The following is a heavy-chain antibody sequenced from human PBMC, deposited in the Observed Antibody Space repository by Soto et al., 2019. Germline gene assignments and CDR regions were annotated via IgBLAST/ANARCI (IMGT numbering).Heavy chain of an antibody. CDR1: GGSIRDYF. J-gene: IGHJ4*02. Sequence: PSETLSLTCIVSGGSIRDYFWSWIRQPPGKGLEWIGYIYYTGNTVYNPSLESRVTMSVDTSKNHFSLRLSSVTAADTAVYYCARHQGGHGPMINFDYWGQGTLVTVSS. D-gene: IGHD3-22*01. CDR3: ARHQGGHGPMINFDY. CDR2: IYYTGNT. V-gene: IGHV4-59*08.